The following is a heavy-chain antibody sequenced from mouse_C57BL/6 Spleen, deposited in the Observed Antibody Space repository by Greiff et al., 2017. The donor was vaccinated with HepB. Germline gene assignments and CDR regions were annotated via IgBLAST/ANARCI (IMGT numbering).Heavy chain of an antibody. CDR3: ARELGGYFDY. J-gene: IGHJ2*01. Sequence: EVKLMESGGGLVQSGRSLRLSCATSGFTFSDFYMEWVRQAPGKGLEWIAASRNKANDYTTEYSASVKGRFIVSRDTSQSILYLQMNALRAEDTAIYYCARELGGYFDYWGQGTTLTVSS. CDR2: SRNKANDYTT. V-gene: IGHV7-1*01. CDR1: GFTFSDFY.